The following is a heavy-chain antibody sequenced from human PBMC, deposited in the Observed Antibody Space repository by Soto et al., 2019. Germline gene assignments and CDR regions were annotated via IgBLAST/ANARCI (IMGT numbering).Heavy chain of an antibody. J-gene: IGHJ4*02. D-gene: IGHD2-8*01. CDR2: IFYNGGT. V-gene: IGHV4-61*03. Sequence: SETLSLTCTVSGGSVNSGGYYWGWIRHPPGKGLEWTGFIFYNGGTSYNPSLGSRVTISADTSKTLFSLNLNFVTAADTAVYYCARGDHGPRRFYFDTWGQGTLVTVSS. CDR3: ARGDHGPRRFYFDT. CDR1: GGSVNSGGYY.